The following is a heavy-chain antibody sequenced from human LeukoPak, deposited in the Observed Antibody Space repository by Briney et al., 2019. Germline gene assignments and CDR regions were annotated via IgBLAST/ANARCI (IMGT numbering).Heavy chain of an antibody. Sequence: GGSLRLSCAVSGFTFRMYWMSWVRQAPGKGLEWVANIKQDGSEKYYVDSVKGRFTISRDNAKNLLYLQMNSLRAEDTAVYYCARDGIGDWSFDYGAPGTLVTVSS. CDR3: ARDGIGDWSFDY. J-gene: IGHJ4*02. V-gene: IGHV3-7*01. D-gene: IGHD3/OR15-3a*01. CDR2: IKQDGSEK. CDR1: GFTFRMYW.